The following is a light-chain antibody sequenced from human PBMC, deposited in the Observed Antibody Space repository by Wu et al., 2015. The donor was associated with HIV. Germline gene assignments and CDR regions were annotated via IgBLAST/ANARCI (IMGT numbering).Light chain of an antibody. CDR2: SAS. Sequence: IQLTQSPSSLSASVGDRVTITCRASQGISSFLAWYQQKPGTAPKLLIYSASRLQSGVPSRFSGRGSGTDFTLIISSLQPEDSASYYCQQVDSYPYSFGQGTKL. J-gene: IGKJ2*03. V-gene: IGKV1-9*01. CDR1: QGISSF. CDR3: QQVDSYPYS.